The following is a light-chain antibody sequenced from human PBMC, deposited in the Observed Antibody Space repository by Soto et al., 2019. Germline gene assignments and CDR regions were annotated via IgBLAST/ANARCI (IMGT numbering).Light chain of an antibody. V-gene: IGLV2-14*01. CDR1: GSDIGYYDS. Sequence: QSALTQPASVSGSPGQSITISCTGTGSDIGYYDSVSWYQRHPDKATKLIIYDVYSRPSGVSNRFSGSKSGYTASLTISGLQPEDEADYYCSSRPSSDTHVLFGGGTKLTVL. CDR3: SSRPSSDTHVL. CDR2: DVY. J-gene: IGLJ2*01.